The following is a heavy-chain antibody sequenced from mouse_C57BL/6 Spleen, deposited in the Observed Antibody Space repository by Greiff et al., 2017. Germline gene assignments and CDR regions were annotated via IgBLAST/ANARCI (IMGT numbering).Heavy chain of an antibody. CDR2: IDPSDSYT. CDR3: ARGSYYGSSSTGAMDY. J-gene: IGHJ4*01. CDR1: GYTFTSYW. V-gene: IGHV1-50*01. Sequence: VQLQQPGAELVKPGASVKLSCKASGYTFTSYWMQWVKQRPGQGLEWIGEIDPSDSYTNYNQKFKGKATLTVDTSSSTAYMQLSSLTSEDSAVYYCARGSYYGSSSTGAMDYWGQGTSVTVSS. D-gene: IGHD1-1*01.